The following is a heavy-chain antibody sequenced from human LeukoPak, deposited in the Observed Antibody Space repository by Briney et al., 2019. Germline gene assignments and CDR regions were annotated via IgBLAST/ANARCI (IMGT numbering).Heavy chain of an antibody. CDR1: GGSISSSSYY. CDR2: IYYSGST. Sequence: PSETLSLTCTVSGGSISSSSYYWGWIRQPPGKGLEWIGSIYYSGSTYYNPSLKSRVTISVDTSKNQFSPKLSSVTAADTAVYYCARLRLTTGEVFDYWGQGTLVTVSS. J-gene: IGHJ4*02. D-gene: IGHD7-27*01. CDR3: ARLRLTTGEVFDY. V-gene: IGHV4-39*01.